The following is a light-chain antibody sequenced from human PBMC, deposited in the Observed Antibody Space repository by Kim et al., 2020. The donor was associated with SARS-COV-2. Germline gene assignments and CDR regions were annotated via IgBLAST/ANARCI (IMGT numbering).Light chain of an antibody. J-gene: IGLJ3*02. CDR1: VLAKKY. V-gene: IGLV3-27*01. CDR2: NDS. CDR3: YSAADNSWV. Sequence: SYELTQPSSVSVSPGQTARITCSGDVLAKKYARWFEQQPGQDPVLVIYNDSERPSGIPERFSGSSSGTTGTLTISGAQVEDEADYYCYSAADNSWVFGGGTQLTV.